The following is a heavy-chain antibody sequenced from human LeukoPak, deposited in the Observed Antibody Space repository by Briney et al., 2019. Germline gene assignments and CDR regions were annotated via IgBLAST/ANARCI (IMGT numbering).Heavy chain of an antibody. J-gene: IGHJ4*02. CDR2: INSDGSSK. CDR3: ARDVDGDFTSYFDY. D-gene: IGHD4-17*01. Sequence: GVSLRLSCAASGFTFSSYWMHWVRQAPGKGLVWVSRINSDGSSKSYADSVKGRFTISRDNAKNTLYLQMNSLRAEDTAVYYCARDVDGDFTSYFDYWGQGTLVTVSS. V-gene: IGHV3-74*01. CDR1: GFTFSSYW.